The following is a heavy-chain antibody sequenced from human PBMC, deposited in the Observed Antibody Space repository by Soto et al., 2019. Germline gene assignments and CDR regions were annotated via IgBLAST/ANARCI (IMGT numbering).Heavy chain of an antibody. J-gene: IGHJ4*02. D-gene: IGHD6-13*01. CDR2: ISGSGGST. CDR1: GFTFSSYG. V-gene: IGHV3-23*01. Sequence: GGSLRLSCAASGFTFSSYGMSWVRQAPGKGLEWVSVISGSGGSTYYADSVKGRFTISRDNSKNTLYLQMNSLRAEDTAVHYCAKDSGSWYFTFDYWGQGTQVTVSS. CDR3: AKDSGSWYFTFDY.